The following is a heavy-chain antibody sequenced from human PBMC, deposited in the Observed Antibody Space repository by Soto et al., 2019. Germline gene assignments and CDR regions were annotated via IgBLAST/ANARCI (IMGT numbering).Heavy chain of an antibody. CDR2: ISYDGSNK. J-gene: IGHJ6*02. V-gene: IGHV3-30-3*01. D-gene: IGHD1-26*01. CDR1: GFTFSSYA. Sequence: GGALRLSCAASGFTFSSYAMHWVRQAPGKGLEWVAVISYDGSNKYYADSVKGRFTISRDNSKNTLYLQMNSLRAEDTAVYYCARDVESGSSQYYYYYYGMDVWGQGTTVTVSS. CDR3: ARDVESGSSQYYYYYYGMDV.